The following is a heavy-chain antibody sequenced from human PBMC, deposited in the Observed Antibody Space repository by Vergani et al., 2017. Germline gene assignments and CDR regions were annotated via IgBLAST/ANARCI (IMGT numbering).Heavy chain of an antibody. CDR2: IYYSGST. V-gene: IGHV4-39*07. Sequence: QLQLQESGPGLVKPSETLSLTCTVSGGSISSSSYYWGWIRQPPGKGLEWIGSIYYSGSTYYNPSLKRRVTISVATSKNQCSLQLSSVAAADTAVYYCARTETYYYGSGSYYQNWFDPWGQGTLVTVSS. CDR1: GGSISSSSYY. D-gene: IGHD3-10*01. CDR3: ARTETYYYGSGSYYQNWFDP. J-gene: IGHJ5*02.